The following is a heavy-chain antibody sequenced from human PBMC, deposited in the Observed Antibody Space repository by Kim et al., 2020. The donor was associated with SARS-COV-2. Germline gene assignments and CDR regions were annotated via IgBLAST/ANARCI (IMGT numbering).Heavy chain of an antibody. J-gene: IGHJ6*02. D-gene: IGHD3-22*01. Sequence: NYNPSLKSRVTISVDTSKNQFSLKLSSVTAADTAVYYCARDVITTGMDVWGQGTTVTVSS. CDR3: ARDVITTGMDV. V-gene: IGHV4-59*01.